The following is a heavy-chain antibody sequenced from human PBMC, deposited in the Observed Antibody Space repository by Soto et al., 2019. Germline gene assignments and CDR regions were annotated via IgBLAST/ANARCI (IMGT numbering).Heavy chain of an antibody. V-gene: IGHV3-74*01. CDR3: ARDSPHYCFDP. CDR1: GFTFSNYW. J-gene: IGHJ5*02. CDR2: INNDGSDA. Sequence: EVQVVESGGGLVQPGGSLRLSCAASGFTFSNYWMHWVRQAPGKGLVWVSRINNDGSDAIYADSVKGRFTVSRDNAKNTVYLQMNSLRAADTAIYYCARDSPHYCFDPWGQGTLVPVSS.